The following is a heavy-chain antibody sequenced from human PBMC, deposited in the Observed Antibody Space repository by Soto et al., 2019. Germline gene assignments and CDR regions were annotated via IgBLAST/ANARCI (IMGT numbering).Heavy chain of an antibody. D-gene: IGHD6-6*01. Sequence: QVQLVQSGAEVKKPGASVKVSCKASGYTFTSYDINWVRQATGQGLEWMVWMNAISGNTGYAQKCQRRVTMTRNTSISTAKMELSSLRSEDTAVYYCARTLEYSSSLADYWGQGTLVTVSS. J-gene: IGHJ4*02. CDR1: GYTFTSYD. CDR2: MNAISGNT. V-gene: IGHV1-8*01. CDR3: ARTLEYSSSLADY.